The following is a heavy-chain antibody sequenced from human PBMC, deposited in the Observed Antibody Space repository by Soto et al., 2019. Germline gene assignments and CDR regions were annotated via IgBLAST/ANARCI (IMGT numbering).Heavy chain of an antibody. CDR3: ATNLVGRIAEAGRAHAFDI. CDR2: IIPIFGTA. Sequence: QVQLVQSGAEVKKPGSSVKVSCKASGGTFSSYAISWVRQAPGQGLEWMGGIIPIFGTANYAQEFQGRVTMTADETTSTAYMGLISLRSEDTAVYYCATNLVGRIAEAGRAHAFDIWGQGTMVTVSS. CDR1: GGTFSSYA. D-gene: IGHD6-13*01. V-gene: IGHV1-69*12. J-gene: IGHJ3*02.